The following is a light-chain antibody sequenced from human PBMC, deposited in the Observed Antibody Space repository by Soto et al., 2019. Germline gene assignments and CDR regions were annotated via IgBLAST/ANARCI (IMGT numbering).Light chain of an antibody. J-gene: IGLJ1*01. CDR2: RNN. CDR3: AAWDDSLSGQV. V-gene: IGLV1-47*01. CDR1: SSNIGSNY. Sequence: QSALTQPPSASGTPGQRVTISCSGSSSNIGSNYVYWYQQLPGTAPKLLIYRNNQRPSGVPDRFSGSKSGTSASLAISGPRSEDEADYYCAAWDDSLSGQVFGTGTKVTV.